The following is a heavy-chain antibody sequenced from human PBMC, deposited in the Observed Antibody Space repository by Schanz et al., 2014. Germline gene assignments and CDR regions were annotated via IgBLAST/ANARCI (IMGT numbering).Heavy chain of an antibody. Sequence: QVYLVESGGDLVKPGGSPRLSCAASGFTFSDYYMAWIRQAPGKGLEWVSHISGSSIHKNYADSVKGRFSISRDNAKNSLYLQMNSLRAEDTAVYYCAKVAPAATYLDSWGLGTLVTVSS. CDR1: GFTFSDYY. CDR3: AKVAPAATYLDS. D-gene: IGHD2-2*01. J-gene: IGHJ4*02. V-gene: IGHV3-11*06. CDR2: ISGSSIHK.